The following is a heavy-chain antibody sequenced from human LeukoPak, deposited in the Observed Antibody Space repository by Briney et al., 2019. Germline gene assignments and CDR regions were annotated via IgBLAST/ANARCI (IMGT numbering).Heavy chain of an antibody. CDR3: ARADNLNAFDY. D-gene: IGHD1-1*01. CDR2: ISSSGST. V-gene: IGHV4-31*03. J-gene: IGHJ4*02. Sequence: SETLSLTCTVSGGSISSGGYFWSWIRQHPGQGLEWIGSISSSGSTLYSPSLKRRVTISVDTSKNQFSLNLSSVTAADTAVYYCARADNLNAFDYWGQGTRVTVSS. CDR1: GGSISSGGYF.